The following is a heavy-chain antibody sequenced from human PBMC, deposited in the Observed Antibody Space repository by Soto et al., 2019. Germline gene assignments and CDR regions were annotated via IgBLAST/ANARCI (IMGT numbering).Heavy chain of an antibody. CDR1: GYTLTELS. V-gene: IGHV1-24*01. D-gene: IGHD4-17*01. CDR3: ATGRLGDYVDAFDI. J-gene: IGHJ3*02. CDR2: FDPEDGET. Sequence: VASVKVSCKVSGYTLTELSMHWVRQAPGKGLEWMGGFDPEDGETIYAQKFQGRVTMTEDTSTDTAYMELSSLRSEDTAVYYCATGRLGDYVDAFDIWGQGTMVTVSS.